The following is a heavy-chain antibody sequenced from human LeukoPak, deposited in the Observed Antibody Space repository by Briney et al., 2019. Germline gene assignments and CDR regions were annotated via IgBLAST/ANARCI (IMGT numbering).Heavy chain of an antibody. J-gene: IGHJ4*02. CDR2: INPNNGDT. CDR1: GYTFTGYC. Sequence: ASVKVSCRASGYTFTGYCMHWVRQAPGQGLEWMGWINPNNGDTNYAQKFQGRVTMTRDTSITTAYMELSRLTSDDTAVYYCARVVGQGTAMPSRDYFDYWGQGTLLIVSS. CDR3: ARVVGQGTAMPSRDYFDY. V-gene: IGHV1-2*02. D-gene: IGHD5-18*01.